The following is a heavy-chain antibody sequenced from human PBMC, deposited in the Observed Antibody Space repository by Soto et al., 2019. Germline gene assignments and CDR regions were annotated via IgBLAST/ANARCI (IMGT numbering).Heavy chain of an antibody. CDR1: GFTFSSYE. J-gene: IGHJ6*02. D-gene: IGHD3-3*01. CDR2: ISSSGSTI. V-gene: IGHV3-48*03. CDR3: ARDMEEDFWSGWSMDV. Sequence: HPGGSLRLSCAASGFTFSSYEMNWVRQAPGKGLEWVSYISSSGSTIYYADSVKGRFTISRDNAKNSLYLQMDSLRAEDTAVYYCARDMEEDFWSGWSMDVWGQGTTVTVSS.